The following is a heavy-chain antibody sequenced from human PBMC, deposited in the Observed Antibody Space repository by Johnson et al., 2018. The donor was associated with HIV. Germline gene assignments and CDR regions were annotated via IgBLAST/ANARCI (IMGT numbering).Heavy chain of an antibody. CDR3: AKDLTGFDAFDI. Sequence: VQLVESGGGVVQPGGSLRLSCAASGFTFSSYGMHWVRQAPGKGLEWVAFIRYDGGTKYYADSLKGRFTISRDNSKNTLYLQMNSLRAEDTAVYYCAKDLTGFDAFDIWGQGTMVTVSS. J-gene: IGHJ3*02. CDR1: GFTFSSYG. V-gene: IGHV3-30*02. D-gene: IGHD4/OR15-4a*01. CDR2: IRYDGGTK.